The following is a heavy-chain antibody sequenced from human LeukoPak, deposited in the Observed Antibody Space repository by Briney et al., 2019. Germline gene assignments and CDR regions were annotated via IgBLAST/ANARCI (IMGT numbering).Heavy chain of an antibody. D-gene: IGHD3-10*01. J-gene: IGHJ6*02. CDR1: GFTFSSYG. CDR2: VSYDGSNK. Sequence: GGSLRLSCAAPGFTFSSYGIHWVRQAPGKGLEWVAAVSYDGSNKFYADSVKGRFTISRDSSRNTLYLEMNSLSAEDTAVYYCAKDLRKLVRGVPDYYGMDAWGQGTTVTVYS. V-gene: IGHV3-30*18. CDR3: AKDLRKLVRGVPDYYGMDA.